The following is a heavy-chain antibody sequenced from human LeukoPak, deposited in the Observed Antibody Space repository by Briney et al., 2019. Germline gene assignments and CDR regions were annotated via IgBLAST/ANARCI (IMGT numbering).Heavy chain of an antibody. CDR1: GFTFDDYT. J-gene: IGHJ6*02. CDR2: ISWDGGST. Sequence: PGGSLRLSCAASGFTFDDYTMHWVRQAPGKGLEWVSLISWDGGSTYYADSVKGRFTISRDNSKNSLSLQMNSLRTEDTALYYCAKDSGSYLYYYYGMDVWGQGTTVTVS. V-gene: IGHV3-43*01. D-gene: IGHD1-26*01. CDR3: AKDSGSYLYYYYGMDV.